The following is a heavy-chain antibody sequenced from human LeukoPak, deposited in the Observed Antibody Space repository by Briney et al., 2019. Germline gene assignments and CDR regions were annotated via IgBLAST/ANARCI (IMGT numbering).Heavy chain of an antibody. CDR1: GFTFSSYG. Sequence: GGSLRLSCAASGFTFSSYGMHWVRQAPGKGLEWVAVISYDGSNKYYADSVKGRFTISRDNSKNTLYLQMNSLRAEDTAVYYCAKDQGSGWHHYFDYWGQGTLVTVSP. CDR3: AKDQGSGWHHYFDY. J-gene: IGHJ4*02. V-gene: IGHV3-30*18. CDR2: ISYDGSNK. D-gene: IGHD6-19*01.